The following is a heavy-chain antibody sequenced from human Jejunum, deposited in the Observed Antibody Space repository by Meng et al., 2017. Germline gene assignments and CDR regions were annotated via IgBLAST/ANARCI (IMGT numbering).Heavy chain of an antibody. V-gene: IGHV4-4*02. CDR3: ARKISPVSAIY. CDR1: GASISSDNW. CDR2: IYHSGAT. D-gene: IGHD2-21*02. J-gene: IGHJ4*02. Sequence: VHVHEAGPGLVKPSGTLSLTCAVSGASISSDNWWIWFRQPPGKGLEWIGEIYHSGATYDNPSLRSRLTMSVDKSKNQFSLNLTSVTAADTAVYYCARKISPVSAIYWGQGTLVTVSS.